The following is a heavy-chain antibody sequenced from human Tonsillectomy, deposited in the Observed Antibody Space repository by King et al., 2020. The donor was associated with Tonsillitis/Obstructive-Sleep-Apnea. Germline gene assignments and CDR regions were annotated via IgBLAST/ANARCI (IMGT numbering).Heavy chain of an antibody. Sequence: VQLVESGGGVVQPGRSLRLSCAASGFTFSSYAMHWVRQAPGKGLEWVAVISYDGSNKYYADSVKGRLTISRDNSKNTLYLQMNSLRAEDTAVYYCARGENTAAGFDYWGQGTLVTVSS. V-gene: IGHV3-30*04. CDR3: ARGENTAAGFDY. CDR2: ISYDGSNK. D-gene: IGHD6-13*01. CDR1: GFTFSSYA. J-gene: IGHJ4*02.